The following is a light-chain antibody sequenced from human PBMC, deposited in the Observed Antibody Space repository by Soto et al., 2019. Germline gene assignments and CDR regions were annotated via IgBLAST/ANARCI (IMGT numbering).Light chain of an antibody. Sequence: EIVLTQSPATLSVSPGERATLSFSGGHSVSISSLAWYQQRPGQAPRLLISGTSNRAAGIPDRFSGSGSGTDFTLTISRLEPEDFAVYYCHQYGDTPPWTFGQGTKVDI. CDR2: GTS. CDR3: HQYGDTPPWT. J-gene: IGKJ1*01. V-gene: IGKV3-20*01. CDR1: HSVSISS.